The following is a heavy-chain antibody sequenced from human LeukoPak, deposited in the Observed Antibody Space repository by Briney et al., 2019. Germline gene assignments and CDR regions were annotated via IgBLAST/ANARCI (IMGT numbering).Heavy chain of an antibody. CDR2: IYYSGST. CDR3: ARGAAGTGFDY. V-gene: IGHV4-59*11. CDR1: GGSISSHY. D-gene: IGHD6-13*01. Sequence: SETLSLTCTVSGGSISSHYWSGIRQPPGKGLEWIGYIYYSGSTNYNPSLKSRVTISVDTSKNQFSLKLSSVTAADTAVYYCARGAAGTGFDYWGQGTLVTVSS. J-gene: IGHJ4*02.